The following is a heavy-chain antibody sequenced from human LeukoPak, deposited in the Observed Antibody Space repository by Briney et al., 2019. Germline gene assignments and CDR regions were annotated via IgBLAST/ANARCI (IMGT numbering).Heavy chain of an antibody. CDR1: GLTVSRHY. CDR2: IYTGGST. D-gene: IGHD3-22*01. Sequence: GGSLRLSCAASGLTVSRHYMTWVRQAPGKGLEWLSVIYTGGSTNYADSVKGRFTISRDSSKNTLFLQMNSLRADDTAVYYCARDDYYDSSGLDYWGQGTLVTVSS. CDR3: ARDDYYDSSGLDY. V-gene: IGHV3-53*01. J-gene: IGHJ4*02.